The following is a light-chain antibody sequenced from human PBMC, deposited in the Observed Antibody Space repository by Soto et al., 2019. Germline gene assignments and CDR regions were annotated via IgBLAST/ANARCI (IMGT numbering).Light chain of an antibody. V-gene: IGKV1-5*03. CDR1: QSIGSW. CDR2: KTS. Sequence: DTQMTQSPSTLSASVGDRVTITCRASQSIGSWLAWYQQKPGKAPKLLIYKTSILENGVPSRFSGSGSGTEFTLSINSLQPDDFATYYCHQYNSYWTFGQGTKVEIK. CDR3: HQYNSYWT. J-gene: IGKJ1*01.